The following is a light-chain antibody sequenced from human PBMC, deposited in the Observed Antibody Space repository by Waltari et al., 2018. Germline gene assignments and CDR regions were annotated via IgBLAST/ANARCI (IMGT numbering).Light chain of an antibody. CDR2: RNN. Sequence: QSVLTQPPSASGTPEQRVTISCSGSSSNIGTHYVYWYQQLPGTAPKLLIYRNNQRPSGVPDRFSGSKSGTSASLAISGLRSEDEADYYCAVWDDSLSGRVFGGGTKVTVL. V-gene: IGLV1-47*01. CDR3: AVWDDSLSGRV. J-gene: IGLJ3*02. CDR1: SSNIGTHY.